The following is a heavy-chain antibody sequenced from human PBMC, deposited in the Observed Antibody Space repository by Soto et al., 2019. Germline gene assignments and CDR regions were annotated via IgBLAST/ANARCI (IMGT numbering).Heavy chain of an antibody. J-gene: IGHJ4*02. CDR2: IYYSGST. D-gene: IGHD3-22*01. CDR1: GGSVSSGSYY. V-gene: IGHV4-61*01. Sequence: SETLSLTCTVSGGSVSSGSYYWSWIRQPPGKGLEWIGYIYYSGSTNYNPSLKSRVTISVDTSKNQLSLKLSSVTAADTAVYYCARDYYDSSGYYYDYWGQGTLVTVSS. CDR3: ARDYYDSSGYYYDY.